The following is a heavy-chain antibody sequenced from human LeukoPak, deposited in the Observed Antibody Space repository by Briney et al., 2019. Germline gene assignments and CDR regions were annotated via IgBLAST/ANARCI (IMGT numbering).Heavy chain of an antibody. CDR3: ATGYSSGWYDFDY. Sequence: GGSLRLSCAASGFTFSSHSMNWVRQAPGKGLEWVSSISSSSSYIYYADSVKGRFTISRDNAKNSLYLQMNSLRAEDTAVYYCATGYSSGWYDFDYWGQGTLVTVSS. CDR2: ISSSSSYI. V-gene: IGHV3-21*01. CDR1: GFTFSSHS. J-gene: IGHJ4*02. D-gene: IGHD6-19*01.